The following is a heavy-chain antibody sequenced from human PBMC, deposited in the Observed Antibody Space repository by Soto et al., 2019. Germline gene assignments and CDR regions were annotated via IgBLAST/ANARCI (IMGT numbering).Heavy chain of an antibody. J-gene: IGHJ3*02. CDR1: GYTFTNYA. D-gene: IGHD2-2*01. CDR2: INAGNGNT. CDR3: ARAGYCSSTSCSDAFDI. Sequence: QVQFVQSGAELKKPGASVKVSFKASGYTFTNYAVHWVRQAPGQGLEWMGWINAGNGNTKYSQKFQGRVTITRDTSARTAYVELTSLRADDTAVYYCARAGYCSSTSCSDAFDIWGQGTLVTVSS. V-gene: IGHV1-3*01.